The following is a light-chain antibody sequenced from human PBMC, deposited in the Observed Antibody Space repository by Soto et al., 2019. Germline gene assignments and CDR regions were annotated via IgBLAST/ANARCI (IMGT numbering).Light chain of an antibody. CDR2: KAS. Sequence: DIQMTQSPSTLSASVGDRVTITCRASQSVSTWLAWYQQKPGKAPKLLIYKASSLGSGVPSRFSGSGSGTEFTLTISSLQPDDFATYYCQQYDGYARTFGQGTKLEIK. J-gene: IGKJ2*01. CDR3: QQYDGYART. V-gene: IGKV1-5*03. CDR1: QSVSTW.